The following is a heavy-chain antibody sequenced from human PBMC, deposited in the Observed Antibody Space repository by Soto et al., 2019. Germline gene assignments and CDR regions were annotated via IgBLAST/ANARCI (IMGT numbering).Heavy chain of an antibody. CDR1: GDSVSSNSAA. CDR2: TYYRSKWYN. J-gene: IGHJ6*02. V-gene: IGHV6-1*01. CDR3: ARDEQPPEFYYYYGMDV. Sequence: HSQTLSLTCAISGDSVSSNSAAWNWIRQSPSRGLEWLGRTYYRSKWYNDYAVSVKSRITINPDTSKNQFSLQLNSVTPEDTAVYYCARDEQPPEFYYYYGMDVWGQGTTVTSP. D-gene: IGHD6-13*01.